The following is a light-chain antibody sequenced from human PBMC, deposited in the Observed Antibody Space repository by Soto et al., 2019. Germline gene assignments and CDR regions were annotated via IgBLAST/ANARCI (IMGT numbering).Light chain of an antibody. Sequence: QSVLTQSPSASASLGASVKLTCTLSSGHSTYAIAWHQQQPEKGPRYLMKVNSDGRHYKGDGIPDRFLGSSSGAERYLTISSLQSEDEADYYCQTWGTGVPVFGGGTKLTVL. CDR1: SGHSTYA. CDR2: VNSDGRH. CDR3: QTWGTGVPV. J-gene: IGLJ3*02. V-gene: IGLV4-69*01.